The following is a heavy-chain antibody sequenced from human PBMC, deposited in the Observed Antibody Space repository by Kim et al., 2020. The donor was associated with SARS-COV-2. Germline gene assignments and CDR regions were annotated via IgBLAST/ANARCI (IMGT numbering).Heavy chain of an antibody. CDR3: ARALAYYKYYFDY. D-gene: IGHD3-22*01. Sequence: GGSLRLSCAASGFTVSSNYMSWVRQAPGKGLEWVSVIYSGGSTYYADSVKGRSTISRDNSKNTLYLQMNSLRAEDTAVYYCARALAYYKYYFDYWGQGTLVTVSS. V-gene: IGHV3-66*02. J-gene: IGHJ4*02. CDR2: IYSGGST. CDR1: GFTVSSNY.